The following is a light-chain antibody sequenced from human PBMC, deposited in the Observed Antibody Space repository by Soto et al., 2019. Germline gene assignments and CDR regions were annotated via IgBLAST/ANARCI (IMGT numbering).Light chain of an antibody. V-gene: IGKV3-20*01. Sequence: EIVLTQSPGTLSLSPGERATLSCRASQSVRNNYLAWYQQKPGQAPRLLIYETYRRATGIPDRFSGSGSGIDFTLTISRLEPEDFAVYLCQQYGGSSRTFGQGTKVDIK. CDR2: ETY. J-gene: IGKJ1*01. CDR3: QQYGGSSRT. CDR1: QSVRNNY.